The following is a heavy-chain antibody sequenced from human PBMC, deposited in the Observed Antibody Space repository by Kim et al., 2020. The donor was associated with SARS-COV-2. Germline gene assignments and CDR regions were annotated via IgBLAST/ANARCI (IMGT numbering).Heavy chain of an antibody. D-gene: IGHD3-10*01. J-gene: IGHJ6*02. V-gene: IGHV5-51*01. CDR3: ARHGFGLAYYGMDV. Sequence: GKGLEWMGIIYPGDSDTRYSPSFQGQVTISADKSISTAYLQWSSLKASDTAMYYCARHGFGLAYYGMDVWGQGTTVSVSS. CDR2: IYPGDSDT.